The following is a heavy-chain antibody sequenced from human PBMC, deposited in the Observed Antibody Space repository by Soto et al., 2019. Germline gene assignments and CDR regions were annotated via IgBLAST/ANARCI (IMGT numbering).Heavy chain of an antibody. CDR1: GGTFSSYA. CDR3: ARDPSNDYGGDTFDY. J-gene: IGHJ4*02. Sequence: ASVKVSCKASGGTFSSYAIHWVRQATGQGLEWLGKIIPSYDRTNYAQKFQGRVTVTADTYTTTAYMELSSLRSDDTAVYYCARDPSNDYGGDTFDYWGQGTLVTAPQ. CDR2: IIPSYDRT. V-gene: IGHV1-69*04. D-gene: IGHD4-17*01.